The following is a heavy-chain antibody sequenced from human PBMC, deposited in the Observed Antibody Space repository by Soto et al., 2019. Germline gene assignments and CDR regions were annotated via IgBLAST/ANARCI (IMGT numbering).Heavy chain of an antibody. D-gene: IGHD6-25*01. J-gene: IGHJ6*02. V-gene: IGHV3-30*03. CDR3: ARDRGGRSDYYGMDV. CDR2: ISYDGSNK. Sequence: QVQLMESGGGLVQPGRSLGLSCAASGSSFDYYGMHWVRQAPGKGLEWVSGISYDGSNKYQPDSVKGRFTISRNNSKNTLYLHMNSLRVEDTAVYYCARDRGGRSDYYGMDVWGQGTTVIVSS. CDR1: GSSFDYYG.